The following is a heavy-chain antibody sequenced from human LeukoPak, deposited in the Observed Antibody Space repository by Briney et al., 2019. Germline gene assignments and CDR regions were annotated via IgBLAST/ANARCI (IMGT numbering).Heavy chain of an antibody. CDR2: INSDGSWT. CDR3: AKDYYYDSSGCPFDY. CDR1: GNYW. Sequence: GGSLRLSCAASGNYWMHWVRQAPGKGLVWVSHINSDGSWTSYADSVKGRFTISKDNAKNTVYLQMNNLRAEDTAVYYCAKDYYYDSSGCPFDYWGQGTLVTVSS. D-gene: IGHD3-22*01. J-gene: IGHJ4*02. V-gene: IGHV3-74*01.